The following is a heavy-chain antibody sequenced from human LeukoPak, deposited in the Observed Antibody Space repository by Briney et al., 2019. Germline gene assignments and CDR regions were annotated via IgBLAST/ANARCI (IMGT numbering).Heavy chain of an antibody. Sequence: GGSLRLSCAASGFTFSSYTMHWVRQAPGKGLDWVAVISSDGSVTYYADSVKGRFTISRDNSTNTLYLQMNSLSVEDTALYYCARDLSGVGIEAYWGQGTLVTVSS. J-gene: IGHJ4*02. V-gene: IGHV3-30*04. CDR2: ISSDGSVT. CDR3: ARDLSGVGIEAY. CDR1: GFTFSSYT. D-gene: IGHD2-15*01.